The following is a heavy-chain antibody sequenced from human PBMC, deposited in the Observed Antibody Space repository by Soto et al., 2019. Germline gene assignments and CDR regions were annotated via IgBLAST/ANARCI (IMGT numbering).Heavy chain of an antibody. V-gene: IGHV1-69*01. CDR3: ARGGPSVVVVAAIDEYFQH. CDR2: IIPIFGTA. D-gene: IGHD2-15*01. CDR1: GGTFSSYA. J-gene: IGHJ1*01. Sequence: QVQLVQSGAEVKKPGSSVKVSCKASGGTFSSYAISWVRQAPGQGLEWMGGIIPIFGTANYAQMFQGRVTITADESTSTAYMELSSLRSEDTAVYYCARGGPSVVVVAAIDEYFQHCGQGTLVTVSS.